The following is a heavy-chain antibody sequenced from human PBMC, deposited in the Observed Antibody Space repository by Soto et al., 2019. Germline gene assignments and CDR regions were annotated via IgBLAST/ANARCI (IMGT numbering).Heavy chain of an antibody. Sequence: ASVKVSCKASGYTFTSYGISWVRQAPGQGLEWMGWISAYNGNTNYAQKLQGRVTMTTDTSTSTAYMELRSLRSDDTAVYYCARVTDNTGYSSGWSVGYYFDYWGQGTLVTVSS. CDR1: GYTFTSYG. CDR3: ARVTDNTGYSSGWSVGYYFDY. D-gene: IGHD6-19*01. J-gene: IGHJ4*02. V-gene: IGHV1-18*01. CDR2: ISAYNGNT.